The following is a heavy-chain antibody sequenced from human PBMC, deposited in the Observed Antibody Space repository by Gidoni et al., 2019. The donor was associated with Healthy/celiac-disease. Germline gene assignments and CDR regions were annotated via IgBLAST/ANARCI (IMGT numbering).Heavy chain of an antibody. CDR1: GDTLTELT. CDR2: FDPEDGET. J-gene: IGHJ3*02. CDR3: ATDLESQWLVRGGAFDI. V-gene: IGHV1-24*01. Sequence: QVQLVQSGAEGKKPGASVKVSCKVSGDTLTELTMHWVRQAPGKGLEWMGGFDPEDGETIYAQKFQGRVTMTEDTSTDTAYMELSSLRSEDTAVYYCATDLESQWLVRGGAFDIWGQGTMVTVSS. D-gene: IGHD6-19*01.